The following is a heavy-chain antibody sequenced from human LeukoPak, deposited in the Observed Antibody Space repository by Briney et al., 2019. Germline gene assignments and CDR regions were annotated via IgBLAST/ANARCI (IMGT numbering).Heavy chain of an antibody. V-gene: IGHV3-9*01. J-gene: IGHJ6*02. CDR3: VKGSRQIYNYYAMDV. CDR2: LNWNSGTR. CDR1: GFTFDEYA. Sequence: GGSLRLSCAASGFTFDEYAMHWLRHAPGKGLEWVAGLNWNSGTRVYADSVEGRFTISRDNAKNSLYLQMNSLRAEDTALYYCVKGSRQIYNYYAMDVWGQGTTVIVSS. D-gene: IGHD2-2*01.